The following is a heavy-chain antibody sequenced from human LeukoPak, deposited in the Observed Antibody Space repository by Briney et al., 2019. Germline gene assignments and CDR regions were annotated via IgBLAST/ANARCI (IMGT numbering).Heavy chain of an antibody. CDR2: ISISSNYI. Sequence: PGGSLGLSCAASGFTFSRYSMNWVRQAPGKGLEWVSSISISSNYIYYTDSVKGRCTISRDNGKNSLYLQMNSLRAEDTAVYYCARDAPLAVAGTAFDIWGQGTMVTVSS. CDR3: ARDAPLAVAGTAFDI. D-gene: IGHD6-19*01. CDR1: GFTFSRYS. V-gene: IGHV3-21*01. J-gene: IGHJ3*02.